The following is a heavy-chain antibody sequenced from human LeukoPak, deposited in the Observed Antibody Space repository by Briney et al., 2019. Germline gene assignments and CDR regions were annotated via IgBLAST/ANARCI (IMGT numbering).Heavy chain of an antibody. V-gene: IGHV4-59*01. CDR1: GGSISSYY. Sequence: TSETLSLTCTVSGGSISSYYWSWIRQPPGKGLEWIGYIYYSGSTNYNPSLKSRVTISVDTSKNQFSLKLSSVTAADTAVYYCARQITIFGVGGMDVWGQGTTVTVSS. CDR3: ARQITIFGVGGMDV. J-gene: IGHJ6*02. D-gene: IGHD3-3*01. CDR2: IYYSGST.